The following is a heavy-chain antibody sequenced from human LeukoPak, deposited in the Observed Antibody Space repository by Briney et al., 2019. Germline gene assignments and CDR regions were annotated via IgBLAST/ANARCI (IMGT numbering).Heavy chain of an antibody. Sequence: SETLSLTCTVSGGSISSYYWSWIRQPAGKGLEWIGRIYTSGSTNYNPSLKSRVTMSVDTSKNQFSLKLSSVTAADTAVYYCARDPLSSGWYPLGAFDIWGQGTMVTVSS. CDR3: ARDPLSSGWYPLGAFDI. D-gene: IGHD6-19*01. CDR2: IYTSGST. CDR1: GGSISSYY. J-gene: IGHJ3*02. V-gene: IGHV4-4*07.